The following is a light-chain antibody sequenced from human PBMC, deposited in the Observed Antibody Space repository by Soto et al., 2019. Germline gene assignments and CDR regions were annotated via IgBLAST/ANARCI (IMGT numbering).Light chain of an antibody. CDR2: GAS. V-gene: IGKV3-15*01. CDR1: HSVSRT. J-gene: IGKJ1*01. Sequence: EIVMTLSPATLSVSPGKRSTLSCRASHSVSRTLAWYQQTPGQAPRLLIYGASTRATGIPARFSGSGSGTEFTLTISSLKSEDFAVYYCQQYNNCPPWTFGQGTKVDIK. CDR3: QQYNNCPPWT.